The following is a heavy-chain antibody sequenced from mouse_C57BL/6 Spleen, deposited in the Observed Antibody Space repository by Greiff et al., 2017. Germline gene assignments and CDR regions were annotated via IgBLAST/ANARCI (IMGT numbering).Heavy chain of an antibody. CDR1: GYTFTDYY. J-gene: IGHJ1*03. D-gene: IGHD1-1*01. Sequence: QVQLQQSGAELVRPGASVKLSCKASGYTFTDYYINWVKQRPGQGLEWIARIYPGSGNTYYNEKFKGKDTLTAEKSSSTAYMQLSSLTSEDSAVYFGARPYYYGSSWYFDVWGTGTTVTVSS. V-gene: IGHV1-76*01. CDR3: ARPYYYGSSWYFDV. CDR2: IYPGSGNT.